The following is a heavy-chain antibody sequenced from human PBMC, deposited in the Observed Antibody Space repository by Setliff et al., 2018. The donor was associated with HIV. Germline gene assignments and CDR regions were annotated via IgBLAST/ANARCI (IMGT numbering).Heavy chain of an antibody. J-gene: IGHJ6*02. D-gene: IGHD3-10*01. CDR3: ARGWVRGPIISPGTYFSYGLDV. Sequence: SETLSLTCAVYGGSLTGYFWTWIRQSPGKGLEWVGQVNRDGGAHYNLSLRSRVTISADTSKNQFSLKLTSMTAADTAVYYCARGWVRGPIISPGTYFSYGLDVWGQGTPVTVSS. V-gene: IGHV4-34*01. CDR1: GGSLTGYF. CDR2: VNRDGGA.